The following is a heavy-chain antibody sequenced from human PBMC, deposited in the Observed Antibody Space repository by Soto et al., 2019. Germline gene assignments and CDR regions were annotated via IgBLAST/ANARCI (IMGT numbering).Heavy chain of an antibody. V-gene: IGHV1-8*01. CDR3: ARGEGIVLVPDPMVSAFDI. CDR2: INPNSGNT. D-gene: IGHD2-2*01. J-gene: IGHJ3*02. Sequence: ASVKVSCKASGDTFLSNDINWVRQAPGQGLEWMGWINPNSGNTGYAQKFQGRLTMTRNTSVTTAYMELRSLRSDDTAVYYCARGEGIVLVPDPMVSAFDICGQGTMVTVSS. CDR1: GDTFLSND.